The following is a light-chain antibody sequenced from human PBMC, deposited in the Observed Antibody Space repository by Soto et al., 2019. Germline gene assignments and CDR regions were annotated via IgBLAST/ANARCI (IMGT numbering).Light chain of an antibody. J-gene: IGKJ1*01. V-gene: IGKV4-1*01. Sequence: DIVMTQSPDSLAVSLCERATFNCKSSQSVLYSSNNKNYLAWYQQKPGQPPKLVIYWASTRESGVPERFSGSGSGTDFTLTISSLQAEDVELYYCQQYYSNPRTFGQGTKVDIK. CDR1: QSVLYSSNNKNY. CDR2: WAS. CDR3: QQYYSNPRT.